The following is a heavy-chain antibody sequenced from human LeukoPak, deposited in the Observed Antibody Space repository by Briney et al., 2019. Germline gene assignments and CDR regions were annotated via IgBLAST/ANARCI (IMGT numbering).Heavy chain of an antibody. D-gene: IGHD1-1*01. J-gene: IGHJ4*02. CDR2: IYTSGST. CDR3: ARASLERYYFDY. CDR1: GGSISSGSYY. V-gene: IGHV4-61*02. Sequence: SETRSLTCTASGGSISSGSYYWSWIRQPAGKGLEWIGRIYTSGSTNYNPSLKSRVTISVNTSKNQFSLKLSSVTAADTAMYYCARASLERYYFDYWGQGTLVTVSS.